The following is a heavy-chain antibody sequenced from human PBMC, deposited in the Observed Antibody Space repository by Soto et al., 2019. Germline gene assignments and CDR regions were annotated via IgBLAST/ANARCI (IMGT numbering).Heavy chain of an antibody. CDR1: GFTVSAYT. CDR3: ARWEQPLFDY. Sequence: QVQLVESGGGVVQPGRSLRLSCAASGFTVSAYTMHWVRQAPGKGLEWLAVISSDGNHKYYTDSVKGRFTISRDTSTNTLYLQMNSLRAEDTAVYYCARWEQPLFDYWGQGTLVTVSS. V-gene: IGHV3-30-3*01. J-gene: IGHJ4*02. CDR2: ISSDGNHK. D-gene: IGHD1-26*01.